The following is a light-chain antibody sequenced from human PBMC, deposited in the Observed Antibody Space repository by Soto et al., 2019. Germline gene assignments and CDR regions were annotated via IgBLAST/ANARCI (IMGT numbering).Light chain of an antibody. CDR2: DVS. CDR1: SSDVGGYNY. V-gene: IGLV2-8*01. CDR3: RSYAGSNSYV. J-gene: IGLJ1*01. Sequence: QSVLTQPPSASGSPGQSVTISCTGTSSDVGGYNYVSWYQQHPGKAPKFIIYDVSKRPSGVPDRFSGSTSGNTASLTVSGLQAEDEADYYCRSYAGSNSYVFGTGTKLTVL.